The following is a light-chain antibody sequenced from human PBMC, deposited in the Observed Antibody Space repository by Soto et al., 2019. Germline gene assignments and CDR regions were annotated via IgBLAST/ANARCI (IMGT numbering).Light chain of an antibody. J-gene: IGLJ1*01. CDR1: SSDVGGYNF. Sequence: QSALTQPASVSGSPGQSITISCTGTSSDVGGYNFVSWYQQHPGKVPKLLIYDVNHRPSGVPDRFSGSKSGNTASLTISGLQAEDEADYYCCSYTSSDTRVFGTGTKLTVL. CDR3: CSYTSSDTRV. CDR2: DVN. V-gene: IGLV2-14*03.